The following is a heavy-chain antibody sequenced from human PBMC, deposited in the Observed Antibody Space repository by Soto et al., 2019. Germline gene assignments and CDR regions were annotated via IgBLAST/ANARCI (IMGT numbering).Heavy chain of an antibody. CDR1: GGSISTYY. CDR2: IFYSDNT. J-gene: IGHJ4*02. V-gene: IGHV4-59*01. CDR3: ARGGETYYDFWSGFSPIDY. Sequence: SETLSLTCTVSGGSISTYYCSWIRQSPGKGLEWIGYIFYSDNTNYNPSLRSRVTISVDTSKSQFSLKLTSVTAADTAVYYCARGGETYYDFWSGFSPIDYWGQGALVTVS. D-gene: IGHD3-3*01.